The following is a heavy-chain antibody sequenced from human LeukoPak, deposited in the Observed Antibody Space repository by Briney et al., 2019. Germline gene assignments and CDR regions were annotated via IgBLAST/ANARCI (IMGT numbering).Heavy chain of an antibody. D-gene: IGHD2-8*01. CDR3: AKVLAPNRHGALDF. J-gene: IGHJ3*01. CDR2: INSDASST. Sequence: GGSLRLSCAASGFTFSSYWMHWVRQAPGKGLVWVSRINSDASSTSYADSVKGRFTISRDNSKNTLYLQMNSLRAEDTAIYYCAKVLAPNRHGALDFWGQGTMVTVSS. CDR1: GFTFSSYW. V-gene: IGHV3-74*01.